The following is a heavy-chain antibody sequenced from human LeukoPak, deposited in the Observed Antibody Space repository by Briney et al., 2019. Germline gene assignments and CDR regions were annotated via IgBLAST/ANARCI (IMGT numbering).Heavy chain of an antibody. V-gene: IGHV3-30*01. CDR3: ARDRRNCSSTNCYGYMDV. D-gene: IGHD2-2*01. CDR1: GFTFSSFP. CDR2: ISYDGSNK. Sequence: GRSLRLSCAASGFTFSSFPMHWVRQAPDKGLEWVAVISYDGSNKYNADSMKGRFTISRDNSKNTLYLQMNNLRAEDSAVYYCARDRRNCSSTNCYGYMDVWGKGTTVTVSS. J-gene: IGHJ6*03.